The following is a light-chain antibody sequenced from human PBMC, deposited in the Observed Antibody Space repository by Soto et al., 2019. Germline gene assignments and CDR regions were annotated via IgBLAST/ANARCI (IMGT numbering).Light chain of an antibody. CDR2: DVS. V-gene: IGLV2-14*03. J-gene: IGLJ1*01. Sequence: QSVLTQPASVSGSPGQSITVSCIGTSSDIASYDYVSWYQQHPGKVPKLMIYDVSNRPSGVSNRFSGSKSGNTASLTISGLQAEDEADYYCTSFTNADTNVFGTGTKVTVL. CDR1: SSDIASYDY. CDR3: TSFTNADTNV.